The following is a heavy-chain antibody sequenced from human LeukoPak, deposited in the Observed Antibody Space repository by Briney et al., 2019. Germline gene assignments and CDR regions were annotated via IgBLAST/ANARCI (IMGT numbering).Heavy chain of an antibody. CDR1: GFTLSSYS. CDR2: TSSSSSST. Sequence: GGSLRLPCAASGFTLSSYSMSWVRQAPGKGLERVSSTSSSSSSTFYADSVKGRFTISRANAKNSLYLQMDSLRAEDTAMYYCARSKSGSYFLYGGQGTLVTVSS. V-gene: IGHV3-21*06. CDR3: ARSKSGSYFLY. D-gene: IGHD1-26*01. J-gene: IGHJ4*02.